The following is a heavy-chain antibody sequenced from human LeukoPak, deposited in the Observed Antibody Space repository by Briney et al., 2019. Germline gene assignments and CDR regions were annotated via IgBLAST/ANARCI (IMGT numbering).Heavy chain of an antibody. Sequence: GGSLRLSCAASGFTFSDYYMSWIRQAPGKGLEWVSGISGSGGSTYYADSVRGRFTISRDNSKNALYLQMNSLRAEDTATYYCAKAPLYGTDWYFFFDCWGQGTLVTVSS. CDR1: GFTFSDYY. J-gene: IGHJ4*02. D-gene: IGHD3-9*01. CDR2: ISGSGGST. CDR3: AKAPLYGTDWYFFFDC. V-gene: IGHV3-23*01.